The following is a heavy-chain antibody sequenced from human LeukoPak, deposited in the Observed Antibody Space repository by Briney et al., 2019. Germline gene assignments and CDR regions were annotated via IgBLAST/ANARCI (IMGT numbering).Heavy chain of an antibody. J-gene: IGHJ4*02. CDR1: GGSISSYY. Sequence: PSETLSLTCTVSGGSISSYYWSWIRQPPGKGLEWIGEINHSGSTNYNPSLKSRVTISVDTSKNQFSLKLSSVTAADTAMYYCARESTTVAGTFDYWGQGTLVTVS. D-gene: IGHD6-19*01. CDR3: ARESTTVAGTFDY. V-gene: IGHV4-34*01. CDR2: INHSGST.